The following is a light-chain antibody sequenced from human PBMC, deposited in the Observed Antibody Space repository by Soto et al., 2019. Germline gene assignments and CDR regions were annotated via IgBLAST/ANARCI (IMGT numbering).Light chain of an antibody. CDR1: QSVSSN. CDR2: GAS. V-gene: IGKV3-15*01. CDR3: QQYNNWPGT. J-gene: IGKJ1*01. Sequence: EIVMTQSPATLSVSPGERATLSCRASQSVSSNLAWYQQKPGQAPRLLIYGASTRVTGIPARFSGGGSGTEFTLTISSLQSEDFAVYYCQQYNNWPGTFGQGTKAEIK.